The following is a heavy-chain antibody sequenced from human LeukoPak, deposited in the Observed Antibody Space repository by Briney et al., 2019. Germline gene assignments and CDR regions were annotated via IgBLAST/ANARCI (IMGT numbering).Heavy chain of an antibody. V-gene: IGHV4-59*01. CDR3: ARRSTTGPPYYLEY. D-gene: IGHD2-8*02. CDR1: TGSISSYY. J-gene: IGHJ4*02. Sequence: PSETLSLTCSVSTGSISSYYWSWVRQPPGKGLEWIGYIHYSGTTNYNPSLRSRVTMSVDTSKSQFSLTLSSVSAADTAVYYCARRSTTGPPYYLEYWGQGNLVTVSS. CDR2: IHYSGTT.